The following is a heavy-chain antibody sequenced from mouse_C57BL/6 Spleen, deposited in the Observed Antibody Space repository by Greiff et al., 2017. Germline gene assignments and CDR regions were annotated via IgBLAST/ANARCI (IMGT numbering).Heavy chain of an antibody. V-gene: IGHV1-59*01. J-gene: IGHJ3*01. Sequence: QVQLQQPGAELVRPGTSVKLSCKASGYTFTSYWMHWVKQRPGQGLEWIGVIDPSDSYTNSNQKFKGKATLTVDPSSSTAYMHLSSLTSEDSAVYYCARSGYYGSSLGFAYWGQGTLVTVSA. CDR3: ARSGYYGSSLGFAY. CDR2: IDPSDSYT. CDR1: GYTFTSYW. D-gene: IGHD1-1*01.